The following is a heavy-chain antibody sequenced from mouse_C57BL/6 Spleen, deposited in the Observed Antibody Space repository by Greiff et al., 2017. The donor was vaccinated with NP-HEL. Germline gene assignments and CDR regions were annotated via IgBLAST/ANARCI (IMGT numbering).Heavy chain of an antibody. CDR1: GYTFTSYW. CDR3: AIYDGYYPAWFAY. D-gene: IGHD2-3*01. CDR2: IHPNSGST. Sequence: QVQLQQPGAELVKPGASVKLSCKASGYTFTSYWMHWVKQRPGQGLEWIGMIHPNSGSTNYNEKFKSKATLTVDKSSSTAYMQLSSLTSEDSAVYYCAIYDGYYPAWFAYWGQGTLVTVSA. V-gene: IGHV1-64*01. J-gene: IGHJ3*01.